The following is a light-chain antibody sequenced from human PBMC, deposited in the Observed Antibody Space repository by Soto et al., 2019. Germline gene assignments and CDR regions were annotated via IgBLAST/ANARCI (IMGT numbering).Light chain of an antibody. CDR2: EVS. CDR3: SSYTSDITYV. CDR1: SSDVGGHNS. V-gene: IGLV2-14*01. J-gene: IGLJ1*01. Sequence: QSVLTQPASVSGSPGQSITIACTGTSSDVGGHNSVSWYQQHPGKAPKILIYEVSDRPSGVSDRFSGSKSGNTASLTISVLQAEDEADYYCSSYTSDITYVFGTGTKVTVL.